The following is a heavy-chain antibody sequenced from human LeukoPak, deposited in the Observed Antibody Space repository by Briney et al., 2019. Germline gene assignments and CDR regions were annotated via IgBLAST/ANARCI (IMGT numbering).Heavy chain of an antibody. J-gene: IGHJ4*02. CDR2: IFGADKNTT. D-gene: IGHD3-10*01. CDR1: GFPFSSYA. Sequence: PGGSLRLSCAASGFPFSSYAMNWVRQAPGKGLEWVSIIFGADKNTTYYADSVKGWFTVSRDNSKNTLDLQMTDLRPEDTAIYYCAKRNTMVRGGPCFDYWGQGILVAVSS. V-gene: IGHV3-23*01. CDR3: AKRNTMVRGGPCFDY.